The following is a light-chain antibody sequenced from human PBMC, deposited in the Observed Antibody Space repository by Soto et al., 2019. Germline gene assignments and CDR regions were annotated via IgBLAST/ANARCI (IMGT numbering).Light chain of an antibody. CDR2: WAS. CDR3: HQYFSLPLT. J-gene: IGKJ1*01. CDR1: QSILHSPTHNNY. Sequence: DVVMTQSPDSLAVSLGERATINCKSSQSILHSPTHNNYLAWYQKKPGQPPKLRIYWASSRESGVPDRFSGSGSGTDFTLNIHSLQAEDAAVYYCHQYFSLPLTFGQGTKVEIK. V-gene: IGKV4-1*01.